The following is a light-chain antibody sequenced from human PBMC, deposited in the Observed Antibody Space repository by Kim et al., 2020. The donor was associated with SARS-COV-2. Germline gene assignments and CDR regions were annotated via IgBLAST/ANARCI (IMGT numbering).Light chain of an antibody. CDR2: GKN. J-gene: IGLJ3*02. V-gene: IGLV3-19*01. CDR1: SLRSYY. Sequence: ALGQTVRITCQGDSLRSYYASWYQQKPGQAPVLVIYGKNNRRSGIPDRFSGSSSGNTASLTITGAQAEDEADYYCNSRDSSGNHWVFGGGTQLTVL. CDR3: NSRDSSGNHWV.